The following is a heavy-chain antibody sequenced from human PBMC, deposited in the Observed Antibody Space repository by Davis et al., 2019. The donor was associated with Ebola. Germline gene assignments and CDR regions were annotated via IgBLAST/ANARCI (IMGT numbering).Heavy chain of an antibody. J-gene: IGHJ4*02. D-gene: IGHD3-22*01. V-gene: IGHV5-51*01. CDR2: IYPGDSDT. Sequence: GGSLRLSCKGSGYSFTNYWIGWVRQMPGKGLEWMGTIYPGDSDTRYSPSFQGQVTISADKSTTTAYLQWASLKASDTAMYYCARSLTTTIEGPDYWGQGTLVTVSS. CDR1: GYSFTNYW. CDR3: ARSLTTTIEGPDY.